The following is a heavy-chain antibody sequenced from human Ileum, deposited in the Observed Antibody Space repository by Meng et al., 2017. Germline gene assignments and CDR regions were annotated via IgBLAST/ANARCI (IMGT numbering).Heavy chain of an antibody. CDR1: GGSISSSAYS. J-gene: IGHJ4*02. D-gene: IGHD2/OR15-2a*01. CDR3: ASSTSGPELNY. V-gene: IGHV4-30-2*01. Sequence: HLQLQESGSGLVTSSQTLSLTCTVSGGSISSSAYSWTWIRQPPGEGLEWIGYIYQVGSTNYNPSLKSRATIFVDTSKNQFSLKLTSVTAADTAVYYCASSTSGPELNYWGQGTLVTSPQ. CDR2: IYQVGST.